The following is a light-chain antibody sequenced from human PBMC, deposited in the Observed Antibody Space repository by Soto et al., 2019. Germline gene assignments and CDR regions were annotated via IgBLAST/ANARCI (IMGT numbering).Light chain of an antibody. CDR1: QSISSY. J-gene: IGKJ2*01. Sequence: DIQMTQSPSSLSASVGDRVTITCRASQSISSYLNWYQQKPGKAPKLLIYAASNLQSGVPSRFSGSGSGTDFTLTISSLQPEDFAPYYCQQRYNTPPTFDQGTKLEIK. CDR3: QQRYNTPPT. V-gene: IGKV1-39*01. CDR2: AAS.